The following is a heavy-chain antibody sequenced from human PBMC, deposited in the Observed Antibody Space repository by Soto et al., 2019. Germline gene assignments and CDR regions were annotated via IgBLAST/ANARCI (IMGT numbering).Heavy chain of an antibody. CDR3: ARADHYDTSGYWK. CDR2: ITSSSSYT. J-gene: IGHJ4*02. V-gene: IGHV3-11*05. Sequence: QVQLVESGGGLFKPGGSLRLSCAASGFTFSDYYMSWIRQAPGKGLEWVSYITSSSSYTIYADSVRGRFTISRDNAKNSLFLQMNSLRAEDTAVYYCARADHYDTSGYWKWGQGTLVTVSS. D-gene: IGHD3-22*01. CDR1: GFTFSDYY.